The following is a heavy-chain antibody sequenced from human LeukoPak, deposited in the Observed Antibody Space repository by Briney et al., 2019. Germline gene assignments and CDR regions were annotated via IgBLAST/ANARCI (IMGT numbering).Heavy chain of an antibody. CDR1: GFTFSSYA. CDR3: AKDPHLYSSSWYWFDP. Sequence: PGGSLRLSCAASGFTFSSYAMSWVRQAPGKGPEWVSAISGSGGSTYYADSVKGRFTISRDNSKNTLYLQMNSLRAEDTAVYYCAKDPHLYSSSWYWFDPWGQGTLVTVSS. D-gene: IGHD6-13*01. V-gene: IGHV3-23*01. J-gene: IGHJ5*02. CDR2: ISGSGGST.